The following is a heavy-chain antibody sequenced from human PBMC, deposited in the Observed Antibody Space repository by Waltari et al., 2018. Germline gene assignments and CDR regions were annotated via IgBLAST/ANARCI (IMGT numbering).Heavy chain of an antibody. Sequence: QVQLVQSGAEVKKPGSSVKVSCKASGGTFTSYTISWVRQAPGQGLEWMGRIIPIRDMTNYAQKFQGRVTITADKSTSTAYMELSSLRSEDTAVFYCARGDTAMKGDGFDVWGQGTMVTVYS. D-gene: IGHD5-18*01. CDR3: ARGDTAMKGDGFDV. J-gene: IGHJ3*01. V-gene: IGHV1-69*02. CDR1: GGTFTSYT. CDR2: IIPIRDMT.